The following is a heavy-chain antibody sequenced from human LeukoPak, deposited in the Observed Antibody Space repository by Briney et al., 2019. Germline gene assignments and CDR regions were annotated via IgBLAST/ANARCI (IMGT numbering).Heavy chain of an antibody. CDR2: LYSDDSA. J-gene: IGHJ4*02. CDR1: GFSISSGY. V-gene: IGHV3-66*02. D-gene: IGHD1-26*01. CDR3: ARDPWQGSTTLH. Sequence: GGSLRLSCVASGFSISSGYMTWARQAPGKSLEWVSLLYSDDSAYYPDSVKGRFTISRDNSKSTLHLQMDTLRTEDTAMYYCARDPWQGSTTLHWGQGIMVTVSS.